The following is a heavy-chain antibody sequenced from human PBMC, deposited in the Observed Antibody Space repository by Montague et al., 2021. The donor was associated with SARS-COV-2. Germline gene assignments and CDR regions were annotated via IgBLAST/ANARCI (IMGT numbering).Heavy chain of an antibody. J-gene: IGHJ6*02. V-gene: IGHV3-66*02. D-gene: IGHD3-10*01. CDR2: IYSGGST. CDR3: ARDQRRYGSGSYYGPHYYYYGMDV. Sequence: SLRLSCVAFGFTVSSNYMSWVRQAPGKGLEWVSVIYSGGSTYYAXSVXGRFTISRDNSKNTLYLQMNSLRAEDTAVYYCARDQRRYGSGSYYGPHYYYYGMDVWGQGTTVTVSS. CDR1: GFTVSSNY.